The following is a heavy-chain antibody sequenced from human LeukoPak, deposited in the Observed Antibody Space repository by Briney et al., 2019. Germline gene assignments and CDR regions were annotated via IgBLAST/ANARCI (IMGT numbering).Heavy chain of an antibody. CDR2: IYSGGST. J-gene: IGHJ4*02. V-gene: IGHV3-53*01. CDR3: ANYDYAWGSSH. D-gene: IGHD3-16*01. Sequence: PGGSLRLSCAASGFTVSSNYMSWVRQAPGKGLEWASVIYSGGSTYYADSVKGRFTISRDNSKNTLYLQMNSLRAEDTAVYYCANYDYAWGSSHWGQGTLVTVSS. CDR1: GFTVSSNY.